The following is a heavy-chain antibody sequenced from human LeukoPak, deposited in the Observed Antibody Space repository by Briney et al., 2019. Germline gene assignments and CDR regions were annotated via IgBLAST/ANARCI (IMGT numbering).Heavy chain of an antibody. J-gene: IGHJ4*02. CDR1: GYTFTGYN. CDR3: ARSSGSGGLNY. D-gene: IGHD3-10*01. V-gene: IGHV1-2*02. Sequence: ASVKVSCKASGYTFTGYNMYWVRQAPGQGLEWMGWINPNSGDTNYAQMLQGRVTMTRDTSISTAYMELTRLRSDDTAVYYCARSSGSGGLNYWGQGTLVTVSS. CDR2: INPNSGDT.